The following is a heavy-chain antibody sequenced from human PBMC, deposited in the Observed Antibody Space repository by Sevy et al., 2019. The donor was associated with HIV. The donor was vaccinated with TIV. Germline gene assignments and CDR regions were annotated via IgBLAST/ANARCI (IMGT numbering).Heavy chain of an antibody. CDR3: AKHYGDYVGARPFDP. CDR2: IRYDGSNK. D-gene: IGHD4-17*01. V-gene: IGHV3-30*02. CDR1: GFTFSSYG. J-gene: IGHJ5*02. Sequence: GGSLRLSCAASGFTFSSYGMHWVRQAPGKGLEWVACIRYDGSNKYYADSVKGRFTISRDNSKNSLYLQMNSLRAEDTAVYSCAKHYGDYVGARPFDPWGQGTLVTVSS.